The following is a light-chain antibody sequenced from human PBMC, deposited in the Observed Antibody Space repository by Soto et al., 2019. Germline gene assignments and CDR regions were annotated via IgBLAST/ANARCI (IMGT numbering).Light chain of an antibody. V-gene: IGLV2-14*03. CDR2: DII. CDR3: VSFTTSRSYV. Sequence: QSVLTQPASVSGSPGQSITISCTGTSSDVGAYIFVSWYQQHPGKAPKLMIYDIINRPSGVSNRFSGSKSGNTASLTISGLQAEDEADYYCVSFTTSRSYVFGTGTKVPV. J-gene: IGLJ1*01. CDR1: SSDVGAYIF.